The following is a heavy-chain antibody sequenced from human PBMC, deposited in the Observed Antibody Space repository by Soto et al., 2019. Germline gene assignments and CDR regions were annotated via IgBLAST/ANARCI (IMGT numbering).Heavy chain of an antibody. D-gene: IGHD1-20*01. CDR1: GGSIRVQSYY. Sequence: SETLSLTCTVSGGSIRVQSYYWTWIRQTPGKGLEWVGSSYYSGTSYFNPALKGRVTISVDTSTNQFSLRLTSVTAADTAVYYCTRRYNWNDYYFDPWGQGTPVTVSS. V-gene: IGHV4-39*01. CDR3: TRRYNWNDYYFDP. J-gene: IGHJ5*02. CDR2: SYYSGTS.